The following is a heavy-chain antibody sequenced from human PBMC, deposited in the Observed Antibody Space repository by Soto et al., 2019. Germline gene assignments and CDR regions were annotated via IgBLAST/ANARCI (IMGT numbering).Heavy chain of an antibody. CDR2: MNPNSGNT. J-gene: IGHJ6*02. V-gene: IGHV1-8*01. CDR3: ARVSIQLERGVPGADCGMDV. D-gene: IGHD1-1*01. Sequence: QVQLVQSGAEVKKPGASVKVSCKASGYTFTSYDINWVRQATGQGLEWMGWMNPNSGNTGYAQKFQGRVTMTRNTSISTAYMELSSLRSEDTGVYYCARVSIQLERGVPGADCGMDVWGQGTKVTVSS. CDR1: GYTFTSYD.